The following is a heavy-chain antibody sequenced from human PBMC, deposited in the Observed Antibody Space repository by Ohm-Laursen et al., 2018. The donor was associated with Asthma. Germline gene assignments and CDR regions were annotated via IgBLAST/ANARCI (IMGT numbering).Heavy chain of an antibody. CDR3: ARAHHVPDFWSDYLWASFDF. CDR2: IKQDGSEK. Sequence: SLRLSCTASGFTFSSYWMSWVRQAPGKGLEWVAKIKQDGSEKNYVDSEKGRFTISRDNARNSLYLQMNSLRAEDTAVYYCARAHHVPDFWSDYLWASFDFWGQGTLVTVSS. V-gene: IGHV3-7*01. J-gene: IGHJ4*02. CDR1: GFTFSSYW. D-gene: IGHD3-3*01.